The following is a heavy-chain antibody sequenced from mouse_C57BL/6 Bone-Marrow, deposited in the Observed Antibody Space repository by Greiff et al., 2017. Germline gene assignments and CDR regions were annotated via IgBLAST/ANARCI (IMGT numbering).Heavy chain of an antibody. V-gene: IGHV1-72*01. Sequence: VQLQQPGAELVKPGASVRMSCKASGYTFTSYWMPWVKQRPGQGLEWIGRIDPSSGGTNYNEKFKSKATLTVDKPSSTAYMQLSSLTSEDSAVYYCARTRVDPSALDYWGQGTTVTVSS. CDR1: GYTFTSYW. D-gene: IGHD1-1*01. CDR3: ARTRVDPSALDY. CDR2: IDPSSGGT. J-gene: IGHJ4*01.